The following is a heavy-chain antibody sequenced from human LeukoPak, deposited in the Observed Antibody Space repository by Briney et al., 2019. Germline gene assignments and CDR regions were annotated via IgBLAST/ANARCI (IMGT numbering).Heavy chain of an antibody. CDR1: GYTFTSYD. CDR3: ARGTAVAGSYYFDY. CDR2: MNPNSGNT. J-gene: IGHJ4*02. V-gene: IGHV1-8*01. Sequence: ASVKVSCKASGYTFTSYDINWVRQATGQGLEWMGWMNPNSGNTGYAQTFQGRVTMTRTTSISTAYMELSRLKSQNTAVYYCARGTAVAGSYYFDYWGQGTLVTVSS. D-gene: IGHD6-19*01.